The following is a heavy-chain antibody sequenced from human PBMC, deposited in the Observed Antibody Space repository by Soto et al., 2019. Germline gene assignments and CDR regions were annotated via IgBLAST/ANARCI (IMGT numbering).Heavy chain of an antibody. CDR1: GFIFSDYW. J-gene: IGHJ4*02. Sequence: EVQLVESGGGLVQPGGSLRLSCAVSGFIFSDYWMTWVRQAPGKGLEWVATISPEGSEKYYVDSLKGRFTISRDNAKNSLSLQMISLRAEATALYYWARARIDYWGRGTLITVSS. CDR2: ISPEGSEK. V-gene: IGHV3-7*03. CDR3: ARARIDY.